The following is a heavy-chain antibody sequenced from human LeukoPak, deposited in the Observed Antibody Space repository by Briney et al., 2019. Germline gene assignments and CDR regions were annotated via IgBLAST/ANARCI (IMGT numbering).Heavy chain of an antibody. V-gene: IGHV3-23*01. D-gene: IGHD2-8*02. CDR2: ISGSGGST. CDR1: GFTFSSYA. CDR3: ARDTGTYWYFDL. Sequence: GGSLRLSCAGSGFTFSSYAMRWVRQAPGEGLEWVSAISGSGGSTYYADSVKGRFTISRDNSKNTLYLQMHSLRAEATAVYYCARDTGTYWYFDLWGRGTLVTVSS. J-gene: IGHJ2*01.